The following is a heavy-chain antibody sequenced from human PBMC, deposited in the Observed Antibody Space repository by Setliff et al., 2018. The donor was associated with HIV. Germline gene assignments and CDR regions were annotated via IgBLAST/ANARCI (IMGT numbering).Heavy chain of an antibody. J-gene: IGHJ4*02. Sequence: RLSCAASGFTFSNSWMSWVRQAPGKGLEWVANIKQDGSEKYYVDSVKGRFTISRDNAKNSLYLQMSSLRAEDTAVYYCARDASGWDEGDYWGQGTLVTVSS. CDR1: GFTFSNSW. D-gene: IGHD6-19*01. CDR3: ARDASGWDEGDY. V-gene: IGHV3-7*03. CDR2: IKQDGSEK.